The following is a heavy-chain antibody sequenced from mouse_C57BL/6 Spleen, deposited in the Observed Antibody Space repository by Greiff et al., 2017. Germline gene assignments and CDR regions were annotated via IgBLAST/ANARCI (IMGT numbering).Heavy chain of an antibody. CDR2: INPNNGGT. Sequence: EVQLQQSGPELVKPGASVKIPCKASGYTFTDYNMDWVKQSHGKSLEWIGDINPNNGGTIYNQKFKGKATLTVDKSSSTAYMELRSLTSEDTAVYYCARRENYSNFYAMDYWGQGTSVTVSS. CDR3: ARRENYSNFYAMDY. J-gene: IGHJ4*01. D-gene: IGHD2-5*01. CDR1: GYTFTDYN. V-gene: IGHV1-18*01.